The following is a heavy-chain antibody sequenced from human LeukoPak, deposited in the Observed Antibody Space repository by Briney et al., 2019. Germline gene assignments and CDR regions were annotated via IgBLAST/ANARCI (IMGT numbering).Heavy chain of an antibody. CDR1: GGSISSYY. D-gene: IGHD1-26*01. J-gene: IGHJ3*02. Sequence: SETLSLTCTVSGGSISSYYWSWIRQPPGKGLEWIGYIYYSGSTNYNPSLKSRVTISVDTSKNQFSLKLSSVTAADTAVYYCARDYSGSSLDAFDIWAQGTMVTVSS. CDR2: IYYSGST. CDR3: ARDYSGSSLDAFDI. V-gene: IGHV4-59*01.